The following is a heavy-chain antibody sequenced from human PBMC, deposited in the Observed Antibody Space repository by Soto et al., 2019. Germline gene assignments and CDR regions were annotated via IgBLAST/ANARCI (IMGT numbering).Heavy chain of an antibody. CDR1: GGSISSSNW. V-gene: IGHV4-4*02. J-gene: IGHJ6*02. Sequence: QVQLQESGPGLVKPSGTLSLTCAVSGGSISSSNWWSWVRQPPGKGLEWIGEIYHSGSTNYNPSLKSRVTISVDKSKNQFSLKLSSVTAADTAVYYCARARRGSYIAARSYYYYGMDVWGQGTTVTVSS. CDR2: IYHSGST. D-gene: IGHD6-6*01. CDR3: ARARRGSYIAARSYYYYGMDV.